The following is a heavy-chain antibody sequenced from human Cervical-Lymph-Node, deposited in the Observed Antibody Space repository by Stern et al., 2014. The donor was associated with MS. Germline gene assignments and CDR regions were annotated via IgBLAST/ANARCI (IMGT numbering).Heavy chain of an antibody. D-gene: IGHD3-3*01. V-gene: IGHV3-30*18. CDR2: MSFDGTNK. CDR3: AKDHPQGIFGVVIGYFDH. CDR1: GFTFSSYG. Sequence: DQLVESGGGVVQPGRSLRLSCAASGFTFSSYGMHWVRQAPGKGLEGVALMSFDGTNKYYADSVKGRFTISRDNSKNTLYLQMNSLRAEDTAVYYCAKDHPQGIFGVVIGYFDHWGQGTLVTVSS. J-gene: IGHJ4*02.